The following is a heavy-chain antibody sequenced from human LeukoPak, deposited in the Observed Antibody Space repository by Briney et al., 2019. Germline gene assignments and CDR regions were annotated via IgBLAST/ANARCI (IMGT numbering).Heavy chain of an antibody. CDR1: GFTFTRYW. CDR2: IKQDGSEK. J-gene: IGHJ4*02. Sequence: GGSLRLSCAASGFTFTRYWMSWVRQAPGKGLECVAKIKQDGSEKEYVDSVKGRFTISRDNAKNSLYLQMNNVRAEDTAVYYCARWRGAQSEFEYWGQGTLVTVSS. V-gene: IGHV3-7*01. CDR3: ARWRGAQSEFEY. D-gene: IGHD3-3*01.